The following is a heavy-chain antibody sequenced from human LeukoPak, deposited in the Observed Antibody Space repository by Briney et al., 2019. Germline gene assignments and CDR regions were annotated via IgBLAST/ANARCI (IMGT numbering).Heavy chain of an antibody. CDR3: ARHVKSGTNWLTRFDS. J-gene: IGHJ4*02. V-gene: IGHV4-39*01. CDR1: GGSISSRIYY. Sequence: SETLSLTCTVSGGSISSRIYYWGWIRQTPGKGFEWIESAYSSGSANYSPSLKSRVTISVDSSKNQFSLRLITVTATDTAVYSCARHVKSGTNWLTRFDSWGQGTLVTVSS. CDR2: AYSSGSA. D-gene: IGHD7-27*01.